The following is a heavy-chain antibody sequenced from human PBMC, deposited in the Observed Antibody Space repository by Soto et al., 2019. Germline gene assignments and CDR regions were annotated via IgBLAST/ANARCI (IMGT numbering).Heavy chain of an antibody. CDR3: ARGRLEYGDYGDYYYYMDV. Sequence: SATLSLTCAVSSGSISSSNWWSWVRQPPGKGLEWIGEIYHSGSTNYNPSLKSRVTISVDKSKIQFSLKLSAVTAADTAVYYCARGRLEYGDYGDYYYYMDVWGKGTTVTVSS. CDR1: SGSISSSNW. V-gene: IGHV4-4*02. CDR2: IYHSGST. D-gene: IGHD4-17*01. J-gene: IGHJ6*03.